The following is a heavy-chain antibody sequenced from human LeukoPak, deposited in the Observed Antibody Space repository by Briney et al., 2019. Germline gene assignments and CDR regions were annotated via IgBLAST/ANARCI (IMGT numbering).Heavy chain of an antibody. J-gene: IGHJ4*02. CDR3: ARVTYYYGSGRQDEFDY. CDR1: GGTFSSYA. D-gene: IGHD3-10*01. V-gene: IGHV1-69*05. CDR2: IIPIFGTA. Sequence: SVKVSCKASGGTFSSYAISWVRQAPGQGLEWMGGIIPIFGTANYAQKFQGRLTVTTDTSTSTAYMELTSLTSDDTAVYFCARVTYYYGSGRQDEFDYWGQGTLVTVSS.